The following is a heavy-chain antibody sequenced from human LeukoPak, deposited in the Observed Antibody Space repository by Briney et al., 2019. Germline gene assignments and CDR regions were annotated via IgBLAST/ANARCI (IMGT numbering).Heavy chain of an antibody. CDR2: IYYSGST. D-gene: IGHD1-26*01. J-gene: IGHJ4*02. Sequence: PSETLSLTCIVSGGSISGYYWSWIRQPPGKGLEWIGYIYYSGSTYYNPSLKSRVTISVDTSKNQFSLKLSSVTAADTAVYYCARGGSGSYYVGPFDYWGQGTLVTVSS. CDR3: ARGGSGSYYVGPFDY. V-gene: IGHV4-30-4*08. CDR1: GGSISGYY.